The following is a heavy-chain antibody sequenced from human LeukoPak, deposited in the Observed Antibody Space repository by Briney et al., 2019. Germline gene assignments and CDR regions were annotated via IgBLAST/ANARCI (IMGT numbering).Heavy chain of an antibody. V-gene: IGHV4-39*01. D-gene: IGHD4-23*01. CDR2: IYYSGST. Sequence: SETLSLTCTVSGGSISSSSYYWGWIRQPPGKGLGWIGSIYYSGSTYYNPSLKSRVTISVDTSKNQFSLKLSPVTAADTAVYYCARRVITYYFDYWGQGTLVTVSS. CDR1: GGSISSSSYY. CDR3: ARRVITYYFDY. J-gene: IGHJ4*02.